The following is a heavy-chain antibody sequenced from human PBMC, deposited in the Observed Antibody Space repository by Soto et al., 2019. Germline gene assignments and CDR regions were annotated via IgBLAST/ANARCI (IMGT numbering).Heavy chain of an antibody. CDR1: GYTFTTYY. V-gene: IGHV1-46*01. D-gene: IGHD3-10*01. Sequence: ASVKVSCKASGYTFTTYYMHWVRQAPGEGLEWMGIINPNSGYTNYTQKFQGRVTMTRHTSTSTVYMDLSSLTSEDTAAYYCARTAGGEFDYWGQGTLVTVSS. CDR3: ARTAGGEFDY. CDR2: INPNSGYT. J-gene: IGHJ4*02.